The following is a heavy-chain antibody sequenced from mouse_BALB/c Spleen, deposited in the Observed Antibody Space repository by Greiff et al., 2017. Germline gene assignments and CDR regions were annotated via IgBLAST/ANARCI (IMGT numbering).Heavy chain of an antibody. CDR3: ARAGSSQAWFAY. J-gene: IGHJ3*01. CDR1: GYSITSDYA. V-gene: IGHV3-2*02. Sequence: DVKLVESGPGLVKPSQSLSLTCTVTGYSITSDYAWNWIRQFPGNKLEWMGYISYSGSTSYNPSLKSRISITRDTSKNQFFLQLNSVTTEDTATYYCARAGSSQAWFAYWGQGTLVTVSA. CDR2: ISYSGST.